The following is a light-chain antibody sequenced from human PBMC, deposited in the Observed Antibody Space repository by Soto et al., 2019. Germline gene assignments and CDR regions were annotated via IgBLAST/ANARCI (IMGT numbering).Light chain of an antibody. J-gene: IGKJ1*01. V-gene: IGKV3-11*01. Sequence: EIVLTQSPGTLSLSPGERATLSCRASQPLYNYLAWYQQRPGQAPRLLIYDASNRATGIPARFSGSGSGADFTLTISGLAPEDSAVYYCQQRANWPGTFGQGTKVEVK. CDR1: QPLYNY. CDR3: QQRANWPGT. CDR2: DAS.